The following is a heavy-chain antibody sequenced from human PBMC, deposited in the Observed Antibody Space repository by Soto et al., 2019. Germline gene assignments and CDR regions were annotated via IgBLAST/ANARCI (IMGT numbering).Heavy chain of an antibody. CDR1: GFTFSSYG. D-gene: IGHD3-10*01. CDR2: IWYDGSNK. Sequence: QVQLVESGGGVVQPGRSLRLSCAASGFTFSSYGMHWVRQAPGKGLEWVAVIWYDGSNKYYADSVKGRFTISRDNSKNTLYLQMNSLRAEDTAVYYCTRRKRGAFDIWGQGTMVTVSS. J-gene: IGHJ3*02. V-gene: IGHV3-33*01. CDR3: TRRKRGAFDI.